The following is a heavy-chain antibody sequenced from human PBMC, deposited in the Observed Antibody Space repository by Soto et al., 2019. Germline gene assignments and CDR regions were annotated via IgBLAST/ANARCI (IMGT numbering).Heavy chain of an antibody. Sequence: SETLSLTCAVSCVSIHNSHSFWGWIRQPPGKGLEFIGSMYYSGGANYNPSLKSRVTISLDTSKNQFSLTVNSVTAADTAIYYCGRVVEGATRHTDFDSWGQGTLVTVSS. CDR1: CVSIHNSHSF. V-gene: IGHV4-39*01. CDR2: MYYSGGA. D-gene: IGHD2-15*01. J-gene: IGHJ5*01. CDR3: GRVVEGATRHTDFDS.